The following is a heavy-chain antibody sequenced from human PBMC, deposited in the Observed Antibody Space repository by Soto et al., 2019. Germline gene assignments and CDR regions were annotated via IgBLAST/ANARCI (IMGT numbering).Heavy chain of an antibody. CDR1: GGTFSSYA. CDR2: IIPIFGTA. CDR3: ARDLVGGYPAAEDYYGMDV. J-gene: IGHJ6*02. V-gene: IGHV1-69*13. Sequence: SVKVSCKASGGTFSSYAISWVRQAPGQGLEWMGGIIPIFGTANYAQKFQGRVTITADESTSTAYMELSSLRSEDTAVYYCARDLVGGYPAAEDYYGMDVWGQGTTVTVSS. D-gene: IGHD6-13*01.